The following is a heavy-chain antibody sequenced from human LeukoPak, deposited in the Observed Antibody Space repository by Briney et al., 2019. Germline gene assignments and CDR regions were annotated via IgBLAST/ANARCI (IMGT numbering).Heavy chain of an antibody. CDR3: ARGNLLYYGMDV. CDR1: GGSISSGDYY. CDR2: IYYSGST. Sequence: SETLSLTCTVSGGSISSGDYYWSWIRQPPGKGLEWIGYIYYSGSTYYNPSLKSRVTISVDTSKNQFSLKLSSVTAADTAVYYCARGNLLYYGMDVWGQGTTVTVSS. J-gene: IGHJ6*02. D-gene: IGHD1-14*01. V-gene: IGHV4-30-4*01.